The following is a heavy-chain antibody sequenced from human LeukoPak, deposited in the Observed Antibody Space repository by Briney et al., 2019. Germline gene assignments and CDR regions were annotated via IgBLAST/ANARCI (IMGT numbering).Heavy chain of an antibody. J-gene: IGHJ4*02. V-gene: IGHV4-31*03. CDR3: ARVPSSGWYNPLDY. Sequence: SETLSLTCTVSGGSISSGGYYWSWIRQHPGKGLEWIGYIYYSGSTYYNPSLKSRVTISVGTSKNQFSLKLSSVTAADTAVYYCARVPSSGWYNPLDYWGQGTLVTVSS. CDR1: GGSISSGGYY. CDR2: IYYSGST. D-gene: IGHD6-19*01.